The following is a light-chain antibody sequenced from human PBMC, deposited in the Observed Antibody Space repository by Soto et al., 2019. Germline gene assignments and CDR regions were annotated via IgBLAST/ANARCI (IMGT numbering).Light chain of an antibody. CDR1: QNINTY. J-gene: IGKJ1*01. Sequence: DIQMTQSPSSLSASVGDRVTITCRASQNINTYLNWYQQKPGKAPKLLIFAASSLQSGVPSRFSGSGSRTDFTLTISSLQPEDFATYYCQKSDSTPWTFGQGTKVEIK. CDR2: AAS. V-gene: IGKV1-39*01. CDR3: QKSDSTPWT.